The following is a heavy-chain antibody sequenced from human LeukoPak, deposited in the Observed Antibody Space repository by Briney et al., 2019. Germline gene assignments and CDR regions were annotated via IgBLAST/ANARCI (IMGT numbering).Heavy chain of an antibody. J-gene: IGHJ4*02. CDR2: IYPGDSDT. V-gene: IGHV5-51*01. Sequence: GGSLRLSCAASGFTFDDYGMSWVRQMPGKGLEWMGIIYPGDSDTRYSPSFQGQVTISADKSISTAYLQWSSLKASDTAMYYCARRTISHRQDDYWGQGTLVTVSS. D-gene: IGHD3-9*01. CDR1: GFTFDDYG. CDR3: ARRTISHRQDDY.